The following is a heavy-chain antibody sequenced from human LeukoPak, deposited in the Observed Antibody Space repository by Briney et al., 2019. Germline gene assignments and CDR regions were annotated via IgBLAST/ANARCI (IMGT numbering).Heavy chain of an antibody. CDR3: ARGLGTGQQHQYFQH. V-gene: IGHV4-61*02. CDR2: IYTSGST. Sequence: SQTLSLTCTVSGGSISSGSYYWSWIRQPAGKGLEWIGRIYTSGSTNYNPSLKSRVTISVDTSKNQFSLKLSSVTAADTAVYYCARGLGTGQQHQYFQHWGQGTLVTVSS. CDR1: GGSISSGSYY. D-gene: IGHD6-13*01. J-gene: IGHJ1*01.